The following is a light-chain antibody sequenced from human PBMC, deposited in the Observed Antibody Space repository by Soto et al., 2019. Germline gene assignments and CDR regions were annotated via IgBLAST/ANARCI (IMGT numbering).Light chain of an antibody. V-gene: IGLV2-23*02. CDR1: SCDVGSYNL. CDR3: CSYAGGNTWV. J-gene: IGLJ3*02. CDR2: DVS. Sequence: QSVLTQPASVSGSPGQSISISCTGTSCDVGSYNLVSWYQQHPGKAPKLMIYDVSKRPSGVSNRFSGFKSGNTASLTISGLKPEDEADYYCCSYAGGNTWVFGGGTKVTVL.